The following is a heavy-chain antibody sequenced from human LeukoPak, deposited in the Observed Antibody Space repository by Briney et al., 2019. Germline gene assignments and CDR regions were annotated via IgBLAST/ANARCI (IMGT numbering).Heavy chain of an antibody. CDR2: INHGGST. CDR3: ARVLSGAVIPPTRGDYFDS. Sequence: PSETLSLTCAVYSGSFSGYYWSWIRQPPGKGLEWLGEINHGGSTNYNPSLKSRVTISVNTSKNQFSLKLTSVTAADTAVYYCARVLSGAVIPPTRGDYFDSWGQGTVVTVSS. V-gene: IGHV4-34*01. CDR1: SGSFSGYY. J-gene: IGHJ4*02. D-gene: IGHD3-16*01.